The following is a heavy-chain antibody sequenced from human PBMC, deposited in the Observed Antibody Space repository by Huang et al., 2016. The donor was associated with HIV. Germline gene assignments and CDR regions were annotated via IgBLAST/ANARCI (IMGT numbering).Heavy chain of an antibody. CDR1: GGSVSSGSYY. V-gene: IGHV4-61*01. CDR3: ARVDLLLGKYGDYEENAFDI. D-gene: IGHD4-17*01. Sequence: QVQLQESGPGLVKPSETLSLTCTVSGGSVSSGSYYWSWIRQPPGKGLEWIGYIYYSRSTNDNPFLNSRVTISVDTSKNQFSLKLSSVTAADTAVYYCARVDLLLGKYGDYEENAFDIWGQGTMVTVSS. J-gene: IGHJ3*02. CDR2: IYYSRST.